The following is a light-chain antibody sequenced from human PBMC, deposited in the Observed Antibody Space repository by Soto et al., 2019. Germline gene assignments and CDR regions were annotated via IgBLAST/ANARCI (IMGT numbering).Light chain of an antibody. CDR2: AAS. CDR1: QGIRND. CDR3: LQHNSDPFT. V-gene: IGKV1-17*01. J-gene: IGKJ4*01. Sequence: DTQVAQFPPPLFASFGDKATIPSRASQGIRNDLTWYQQKLGKAPKRLITAASSLQSGVPSRFSGSGSGTEFTLTISSLQPEDLATYYCLQHNSDPFTFGGGTKVDIK.